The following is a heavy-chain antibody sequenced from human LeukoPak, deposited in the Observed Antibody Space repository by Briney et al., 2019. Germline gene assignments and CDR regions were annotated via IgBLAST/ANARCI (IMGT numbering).Heavy chain of an antibody. CDR2: IKTDESEK. V-gene: IGHV3-7*04. CDR1: GFTFSTYW. Sequence: GGSLRLSCVVSGFTFSTYWMSWVRQAPGKGLEWVANIKTDESEKYYVDSVKGRFTISRDNANNSLYLQMNSLRAEDTAVYYCARDSRGPLYWGQGTLVTVSS. D-gene: IGHD1-14*01. CDR3: ARDSRGPLY. J-gene: IGHJ4*02.